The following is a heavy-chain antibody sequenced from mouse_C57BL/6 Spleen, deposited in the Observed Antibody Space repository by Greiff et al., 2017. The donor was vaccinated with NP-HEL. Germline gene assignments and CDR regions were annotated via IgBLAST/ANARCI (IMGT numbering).Heavy chain of an antibody. Sequence: EVKLMESGPELVKPGASVKISCKASGYTFTDYYMNWVKQSHGKSLEWIGDINPNNGGTSYNQKFKGKATLTVDKSSSTAYMELRSLTSEDSAVYYCGRGYYGSSYDWGQGTTLTVSS. D-gene: IGHD1-1*01. CDR3: GRGYYGSSYD. V-gene: IGHV1-26*01. CDR2: INPNNGGT. J-gene: IGHJ2*01. CDR1: GYTFTDYY.